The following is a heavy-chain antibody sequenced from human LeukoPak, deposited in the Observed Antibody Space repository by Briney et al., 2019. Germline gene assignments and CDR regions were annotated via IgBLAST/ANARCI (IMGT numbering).Heavy chain of an antibody. J-gene: IGHJ4*02. Sequence: SETLSLTCAVYGGSFSGYYWSWIRQPPGKGLEWIGEINHSGSTNYNPSLKSRVTMSVDTSKNQFSLKLSSVTAADTAVYYCARDMGYCGGDCYGLNYWGQGTLVTVSS. D-gene: IGHD2-21*02. CDR3: ARDMGYCGGDCYGLNY. V-gene: IGHV4-34*01. CDR2: INHSGST. CDR1: GGSFSGYY.